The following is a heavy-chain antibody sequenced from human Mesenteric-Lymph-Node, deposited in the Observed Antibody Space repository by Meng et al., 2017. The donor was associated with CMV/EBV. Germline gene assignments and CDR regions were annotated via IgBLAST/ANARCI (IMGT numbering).Heavy chain of an antibody. J-gene: IGHJ4*02. V-gene: IGHV4-39*07. CDR2: LYASGGT. CDR3: ARDSSRFYNY. CDR1: GDSISSSNYD. Sequence: SETLSLTCTVSGDSISSSNYDWAWIRPPPGKGLEWIGILYASGGTYYNPSLESPFSISVDTSKYQFSLQLSSVTAADTAMYFCARDSSRFYNYWGQGTPVTVSS. D-gene: IGHD6-6*01.